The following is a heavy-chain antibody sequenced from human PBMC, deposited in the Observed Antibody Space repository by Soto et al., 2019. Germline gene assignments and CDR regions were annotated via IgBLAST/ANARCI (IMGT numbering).Heavy chain of an antibody. Sequence: PGGSLRLSCAASGFTFSSYAMSWVRQAPGKGLEWVSAISGSGVSTYYADSVKGRFSISRDNSKNTLYLQMNSLRAEDTAIYYCAKSQWDDSSGYYSRQSYYYGIDVWGQGTKVTGSS. D-gene: IGHD3-22*01. V-gene: IGHV3-23*01. CDR1: GFTFSSYA. J-gene: IGHJ6*02. CDR3: AKSQWDDSSGYYSRQSYYYGIDV. CDR2: ISGSGVST.